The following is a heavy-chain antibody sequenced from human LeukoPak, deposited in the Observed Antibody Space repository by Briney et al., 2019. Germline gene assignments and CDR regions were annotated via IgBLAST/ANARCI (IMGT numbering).Heavy chain of an antibody. J-gene: IGHJ4*02. V-gene: IGHV1-8*01. CDR2: INPNRGNT. CDR3: ARGRYESSGYYCDY. Sequence: ASVKVSCKPSGYTFTNYDINWVRQATGQGLEWMGWINPNRGNTGYTQKFQGRVTMTRNTSISTAYMELSSLRSEDTAVYYCARGRYESSGYYCDYWGQGTQVTVSS. D-gene: IGHD3-22*01. CDR1: GYTFTNYD.